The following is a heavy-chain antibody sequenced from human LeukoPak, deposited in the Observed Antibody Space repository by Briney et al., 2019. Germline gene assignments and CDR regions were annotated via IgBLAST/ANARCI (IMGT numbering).Heavy chain of an antibody. Sequence: GGSLRLACAASGFTFSTYTMHWVSQAPGKGLEYVSSISGNGGSREYANSVKGRFTISRDNSRNTLYLQMGSLRAEDTAVYYCAKGGVWEYSSTPEPFDYWGQGTLVTVSS. J-gene: IGHJ4*02. CDR1: GFTFSTYT. CDR3: AKGGVWEYSSTPEPFDY. D-gene: IGHD6-6*01. V-gene: IGHV3-64*01. CDR2: ISGNGGSR.